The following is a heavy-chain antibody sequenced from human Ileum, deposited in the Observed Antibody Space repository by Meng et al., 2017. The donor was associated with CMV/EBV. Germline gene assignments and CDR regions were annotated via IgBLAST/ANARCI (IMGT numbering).Heavy chain of an antibody. CDR3: ARGDGTAAGTAY. J-gene: IGHJ4*02. CDR2: IHPNSGGT. V-gene: IGHV1-2*06. D-gene: IGHD6-13*01. CDR1: GYTSTAYY. Sequence: KAPGYTSTAYYMLWVRQAPGQGLERMGRIHPNSGGTNYEQRFQGRVTMTRDTSISTAYMELSSLISDDTAIYYCARGDGTAAGTAYWGQGTLVTVSS.